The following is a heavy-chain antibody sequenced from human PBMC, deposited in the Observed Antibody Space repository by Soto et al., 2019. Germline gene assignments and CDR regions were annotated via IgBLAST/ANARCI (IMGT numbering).Heavy chain of an antibody. J-gene: IGHJ5*02. V-gene: IGHV6-1*01. CDR3: AKGDNLGPKAGYAFDP. CDR2: TYFRSKWYN. D-gene: IGHD5-12*01. Sequence: SQTLSLTCAISGDSVSSNTASWNWIRQSPSRGLEWLGRTYFRSKWYNDYAVSVKSRIIINPDTSNNQFSLQLNSVTPEDTAVYFCAKGDNLGPKAGYAFDPWGQGIMVTV. CDR1: GDSVSSNTAS.